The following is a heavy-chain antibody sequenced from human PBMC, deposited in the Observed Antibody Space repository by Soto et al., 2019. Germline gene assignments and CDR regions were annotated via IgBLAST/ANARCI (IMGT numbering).Heavy chain of an antibody. D-gene: IGHD3-16*01. CDR3: ARDLGAEDGGYCYYYGMDV. CDR2: IYYSGST. Sequence: SETLSLTCTVSGGSISSYYWSWIRQPPGKGLEWIGYIYYSGSTNYNPSLKSRVTISVDTSKNQFSLKLSSVTAADTAVYYCARDLGAEDGGYCYYYGMDVWGQGTTVTVSS. J-gene: IGHJ6*02. V-gene: IGHV4-59*01. CDR1: GGSISSYY.